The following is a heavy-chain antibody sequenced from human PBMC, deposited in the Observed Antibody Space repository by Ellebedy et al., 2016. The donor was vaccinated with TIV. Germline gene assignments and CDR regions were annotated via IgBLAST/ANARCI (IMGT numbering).Heavy chain of an antibody. Sequence: SQTLSLTXXISGDSVSRNGATWNWIRQSPSRGLEWLGRTFYRSRWYNDYAVSVRSRITINPDTSKNQLSLQLNSVTPEDTAVYYCARETTMIRGVINPLDYWGQGTLVTVSS. CDR3: ARETTMIRGVINPLDY. D-gene: IGHD3-10*01. CDR2: TFYRSRWYN. CDR1: GDSVSRNGAT. J-gene: IGHJ4*02. V-gene: IGHV6-1*01.